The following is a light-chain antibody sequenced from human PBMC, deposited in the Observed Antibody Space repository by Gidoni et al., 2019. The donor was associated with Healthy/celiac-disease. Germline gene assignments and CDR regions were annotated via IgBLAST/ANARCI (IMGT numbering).Light chain of an antibody. CDR1: QSISSY. Sequence: DIHMTQSPSSLSASVGDRVTIPCRASQSISSYLHWYQQKPGKAPKLLIYAASSLQSGVPSRFSGRGAGKDFTITISSQQPEDFATYYCQQSYRTLRTFGQGTKLEIK. CDR3: QQSYRTLRT. V-gene: IGKV1-39*01. CDR2: AAS. J-gene: IGKJ5*01.